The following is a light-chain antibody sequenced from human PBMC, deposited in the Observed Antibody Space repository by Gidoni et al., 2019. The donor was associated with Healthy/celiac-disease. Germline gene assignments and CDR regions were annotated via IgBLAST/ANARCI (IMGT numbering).Light chain of an antibody. CDR3: QQYYSTPFT. V-gene: IGKV4-1*01. CDR1: QSVLYSANNKNY. Sequence: DIVMTQYTDSLAVYLGERATINCKSSQSVLYSANNKNYLAWYQQKPGQPPKLLIYWASTRESGVPDRFSGSGSGTDFTLTISSLQAEDVAVYYCQQYYSTPFTFGPGTKVDIK. CDR2: WAS. J-gene: IGKJ3*01.